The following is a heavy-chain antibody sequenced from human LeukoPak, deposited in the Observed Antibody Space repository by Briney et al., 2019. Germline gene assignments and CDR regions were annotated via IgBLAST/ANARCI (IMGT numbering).Heavy chain of an antibody. J-gene: IGHJ6*03. D-gene: IGHD2-2*01. CDR2: IIPIFGTA. Sequence: ASVKVSCKASGGTFSSYAISCVRQAPGQGLEWMGGIIPIFGTANYAQKFQGRVTITADESTSTAYMELSSLRSEDTAVYYCARDRGIVVVPAAEYYYYYMDVWGKETTVTVSS. CDR1: GGTFSSYA. V-gene: IGHV1-69*13. CDR3: ARDRGIVVVPAAEYYYYYMDV.